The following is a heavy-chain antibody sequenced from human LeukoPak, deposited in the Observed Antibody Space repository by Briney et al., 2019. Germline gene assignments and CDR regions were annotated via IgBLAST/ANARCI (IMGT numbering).Heavy chain of an antibody. CDR1: GYTFTSYG. CDR3: ARVGYCSGGSCYLYYYYYYGMDV. J-gene: IGHJ6*02. Sequence: ASVKVSCKASGYTFTSYGISWVRQAPGQGLEWMGWISAYNGNTNYAQKLQGRVTMTTDTSTSTVYMELRSLRSDDTAVYYCARVGYCSGGSCYLYYYYYYGMDVWGQGTTVTVSS. CDR2: ISAYNGNT. D-gene: IGHD2-15*01. V-gene: IGHV1-18*01.